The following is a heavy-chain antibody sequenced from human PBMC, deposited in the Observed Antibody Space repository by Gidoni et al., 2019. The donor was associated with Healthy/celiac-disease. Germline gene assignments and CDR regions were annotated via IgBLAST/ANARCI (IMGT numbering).Heavy chain of an antibody. J-gene: IGHJ5*02. CDR2: ISYDGSNK. CDR1: G. D-gene: IGHD4-17*01. Sequence: GMHWVRQAPGKGLEWVAVISYDGSNKYYADSVKGRFTISRDNSKNTLYLQMNSLRAEDTAVYYCAKGATVTTLGWFDPWGQGTLVTVSS. CDR3: AKGATVTTLGWFDP. V-gene: IGHV3-30*18.